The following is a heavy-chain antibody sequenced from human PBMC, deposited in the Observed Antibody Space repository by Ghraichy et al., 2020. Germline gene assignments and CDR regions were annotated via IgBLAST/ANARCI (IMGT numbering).Heavy chain of an antibody. CDR2: ISTGSSAI. V-gene: IGHV3-48*04. CDR3: ARERGYYGGNSKCTDDWYFDL. CDR1: GFTFSAYT. Sequence: GGSLRLSCAASGFTFSAYTLHWVRQAPGKGLEWISYISTGSSAIYYKDSVKGRFTISRNDSKDSLYLQMNSLRAEDTAVYYCARERGYYGGNSKCTDDWYFDLWGRGTLVAVSS. D-gene: IGHD4-23*01. J-gene: IGHJ2*01.